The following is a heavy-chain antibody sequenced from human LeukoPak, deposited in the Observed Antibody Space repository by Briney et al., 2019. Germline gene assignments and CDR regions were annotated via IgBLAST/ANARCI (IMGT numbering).Heavy chain of an antibody. CDR1: GYTFTGYY. Sequence: ASVKLSCKASGYTFTGYYMHWVRQAPGQGLEWMGWINPNSGGTNYAQQFQGRVTMTRDTSIGTAYMELSRLRSDDTAVYYCARGPEAIVVPAAMKGTPDAHPYFYYGMDVWGQGTTVTVSS. J-gene: IGHJ6*02. CDR3: ARGPEAIVVPAAMKGTPDAHPYFYYGMDV. D-gene: IGHD2-2*01. CDR2: INPNSGGT. V-gene: IGHV1-2*02.